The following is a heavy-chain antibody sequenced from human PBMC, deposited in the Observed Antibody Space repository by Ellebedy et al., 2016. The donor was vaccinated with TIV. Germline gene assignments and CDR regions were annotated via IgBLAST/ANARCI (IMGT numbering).Heavy chain of an antibody. J-gene: IGHJ4*02. V-gene: IGHV3-7*03. CDR1: GFTFSSYW. CDR2: IKQDGSEK. CDR3: ATYYYDSSGYQLFDY. D-gene: IGHD3-22*01. Sequence: ETLSLTCAASGFTFSSYWMSWVRQAPGKGLEWVANIKQDGSEKYYVDSVKGRFTISRDNAKNSLYLQMNSLRAEDTAVYYCATYYYDSSGYQLFDYWGQGTLVTVSS.